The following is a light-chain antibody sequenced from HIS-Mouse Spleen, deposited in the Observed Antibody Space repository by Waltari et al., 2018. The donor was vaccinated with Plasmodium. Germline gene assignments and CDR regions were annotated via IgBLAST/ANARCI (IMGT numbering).Light chain of an antibody. V-gene: IGKV3D-20*01. J-gene: IGKJ2*01. CDR1: QSVSCSY. CDR2: DAS. CDR3: QQYGSSPYT. Sequence: EIVLTQSPATLALSPGERATLPSGASQSVSCSYLAWYQQKPGLAPRLLIYDASSRATGIPDRFSGSGSGTDFTLTISRLEPEDFAVYYCQQYGSSPYTFGQGTKLEIK.